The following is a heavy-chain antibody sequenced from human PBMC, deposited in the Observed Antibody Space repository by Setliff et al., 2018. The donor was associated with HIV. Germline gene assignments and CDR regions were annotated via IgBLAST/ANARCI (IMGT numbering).Heavy chain of an antibody. CDR1: GYSFTKYE. CDR2: MSTYNGNT. CDR3: ARSEGQWLRPEGALCDY. V-gene: IGHV1-18*01. Sequence: ASVKVSCKASGYSFTKYEINWVRQAPGQGLEWMGWMSTYNGNTNYAQKVQGRVTMTTDTSTSTAYMELRSLRSDDTAVYYCARSEGQWLRPEGALCDYWGQGTLVTVSS. D-gene: IGHD5-12*01. J-gene: IGHJ4*02.